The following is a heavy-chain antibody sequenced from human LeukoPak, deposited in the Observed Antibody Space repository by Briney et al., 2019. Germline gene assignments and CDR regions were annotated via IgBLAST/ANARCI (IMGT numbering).Heavy chain of an antibody. CDR2: INHSGST. D-gene: IGHD6-13*01. CDR1: GGSFSGYY. V-gene: IGHV4-34*01. CDR3: AISIAAARYNRFDP. Sequence: SETLSLTCAVYGGSFSGYYWSWIRQPPGKGLEWIGEINHSGSTNYNPSLKSRVTISVDTSKNQFSLKLSSVTAADTAVYYCAISIAAARYNRFDPWGQGTLVTVSS. J-gene: IGHJ5*02.